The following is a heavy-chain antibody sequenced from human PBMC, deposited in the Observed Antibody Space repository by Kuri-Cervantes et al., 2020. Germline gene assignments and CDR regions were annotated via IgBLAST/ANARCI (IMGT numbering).Heavy chain of an antibody. CDR1: GFTFRSNW. CDR2: IKEDGSED. Sequence: GESLKISCAASGFTFRSNWMSWARQAPGKGLEWLANIKEDGSEDYYVDSVKGRFTISRDNAKNLLYLQMNNLRAEDTAVYYCARQGLWELLLVYWGQGTLVTVSS. CDR3: ARQGLWELLLVY. D-gene: IGHD1-26*01. V-gene: IGHV3-7*01. J-gene: IGHJ4*02.